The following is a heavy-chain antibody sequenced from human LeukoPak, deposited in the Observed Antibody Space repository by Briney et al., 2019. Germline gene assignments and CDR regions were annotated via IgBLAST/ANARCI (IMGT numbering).Heavy chain of an antibody. Sequence: GGSLSLSCAACGFIFSNYAMIWVRQAPGKGLEWVSTIGGRGGNIYYAESVKGRFTISRDNSKNSLYLQMNSLRAEDTAVYYCARDVPRRIAVAAYDYWGQGTLVTVSS. V-gene: IGHV3-23*01. J-gene: IGHJ4*02. D-gene: IGHD6-19*01. CDR1: GFIFSNYA. CDR2: IGGRGGNI. CDR3: ARDVPRRIAVAAYDY.